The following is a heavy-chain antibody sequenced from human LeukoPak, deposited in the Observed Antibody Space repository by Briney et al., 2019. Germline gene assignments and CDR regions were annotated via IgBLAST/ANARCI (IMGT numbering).Heavy chain of an antibody. V-gene: IGHV4-4*02. CDR2: IYHSGST. CDR1: GGSISSSNW. Sequence: PSGTLSLTCAVSGGSISSSNWWSWVRQPPGKGLEWIGEIYHSGSTNYNPSLKSRVTISVDKSKNQFSLKLSSVTAAGTAVYYCARAVGSGSFQTYYYYMDVWGKGTTVTISS. D-gene: IGHD3-10*01. CDR3: ARAVGSGSFQTYYYYMDV. J-gene: IGHJ6*03.